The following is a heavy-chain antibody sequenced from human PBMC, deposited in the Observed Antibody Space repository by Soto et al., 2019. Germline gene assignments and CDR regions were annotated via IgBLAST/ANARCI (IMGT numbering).Heavy chain of an antibody. J-gene: IGHJ4*02. V-gene: IGHV3-23*01. Sequence: GGSLRLSCAASGFTFSSYVMSWVRQAPGKGLEWVSNIRGSGGSTYYADSVKGRFTISRDNSKNTLYLQMSSLRAEDTAIYYCAKEQPRGYRSPDRLGFDHWGQGTLVTVSS. D-gene: IGHD5-18*01. CDR2: IRGSGGST. CDR3: AKEQPRGYRSPDRLGFDH. CDR1: GFTFSSYV.